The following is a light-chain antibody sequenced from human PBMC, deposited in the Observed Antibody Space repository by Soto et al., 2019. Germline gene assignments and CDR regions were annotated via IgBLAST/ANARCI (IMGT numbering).Light chain of an antibody. CDR1: SSDVGGYNY. V-gene: IGLV2-11*01. Sequence: QSALTQPRSVSGSPGQSVTISCTGTSSDVGGYNYVSWYQQHPGKAPKLLIYDVSKRPSRVPDRFSGSKSGNTASLTISGLQAEDEADYYCCSYAGNYTLVFGGGTKLTVL. CDR3: CSYAGNYTLV. J-gene: IGLJ3*02. CDR2: DVS.